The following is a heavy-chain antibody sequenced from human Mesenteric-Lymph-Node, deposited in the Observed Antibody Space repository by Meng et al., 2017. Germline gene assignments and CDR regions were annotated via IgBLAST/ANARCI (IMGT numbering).Heavy chain of an antibody. D-gene: IGHD4-23*01. J-gene: IGHJ4*02. CDR3: ARDSFEYYGGNDFDY. CDR2: IRNRANSYTT. CDR1: GFTFSDHY. V-gene: IGHV3-72*01. Sequence: GESLKISCAASGFTFSDHYMDWVRQAPGKGLEWVGRIRNRANSYTTEYAASVKGRFTISRDDSKNSLDLQMNSLKTEDTAVYYCARDSFEYYGGNDFDYWGQGTLVTVSS.